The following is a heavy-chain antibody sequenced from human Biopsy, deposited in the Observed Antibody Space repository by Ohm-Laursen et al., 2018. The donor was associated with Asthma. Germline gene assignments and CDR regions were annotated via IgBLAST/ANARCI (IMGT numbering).Heavy chain of an antibody. CDR1: GYTFNSAG. V-gene: IGHV1-18*01. Sequence: EATVKISCKTSGYTFNSAGITWVRQAPGQGLEWMGWISVYNGNTKVAQKPQDRVTMITDTSTSTAYMELRGLRSDDTAVYFCARAVDYSHYYGIDVWGQGTTVTVS. J-gene: IGHJ6*02. D-gene: IGHD3-10*01. CDR3: ARAVDYSHYYGIDV. CDR2: ISVYNGNT.